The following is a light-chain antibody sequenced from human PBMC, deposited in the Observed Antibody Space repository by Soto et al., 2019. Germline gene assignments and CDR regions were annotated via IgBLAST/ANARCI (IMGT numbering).Light chain of an antibody. J-gene: IGKJ3*01. V-gene: IGKV1-39*01. CDR1: HIIGSY. CDR3: QPTYRRPFT. Sequence: DIQLTQSPSSLSASVGDTVTITFRASHIIGSYLNGYQQKPGEAPKLLIFAESLLQSGVPSRFTRFRSPNALTPTITGLQPEDVATYYCQPTYRRPFTLGRGAKVDIK. CDR2: AES.